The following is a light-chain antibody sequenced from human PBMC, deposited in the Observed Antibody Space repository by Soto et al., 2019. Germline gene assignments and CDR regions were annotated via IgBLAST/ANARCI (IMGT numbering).Light chain of an antibody. CDR3: CSYAGSNADV. CDR2: DVN. J-gene: IGLJ1*01. CDR1: SSNVGGYNY. V-gene: IGLV2-11*01. Sequence: QSLLTQPRSVSGFPGQSVTISCTGTSSNVGGYNYVSWYQQHPGKAPKLMIYDVNKRPSGVPDRFSGSKSGNTASLTISGLKAEDEGNYYCCSYAGSNADVLGTGTKLTVL.